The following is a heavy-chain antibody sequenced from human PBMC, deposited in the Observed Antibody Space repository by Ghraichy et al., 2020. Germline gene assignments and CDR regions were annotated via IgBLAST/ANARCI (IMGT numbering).Heavy chain of an antibody. CDR2: ISKSGDHT. D-gene: IGHD1/OR15-1a*01. Sequence: GGSLRLSCAASGFTFSNFAMSWVRQAPGKGLEWVSSISKSGDHTYYGDSVKGRLTISRDNSEDTLYVQMNSLRVDDTAIYYCAKVTGTLDPFTLWGQGTMVTVSS. CDR1: GFTFSNFA. J-gene: IGHJ3*01. CDR3: AKVTGTLDPFTL. V-gene: IGHV3-23*01.